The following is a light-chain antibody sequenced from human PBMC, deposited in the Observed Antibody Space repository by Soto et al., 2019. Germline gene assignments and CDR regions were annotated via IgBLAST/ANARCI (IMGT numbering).Light chain of an antibody. CDR2: DAS. J-gene: IGKJ3*01. V-gene: IGKV1-33*01. Sequence: DIQMTQSPSSLSASVGDRVTITCQASQDISNYLNWYQQKPGKAPKLLIYDASNLETGVPSRFSGSGSGTYFTFTISSLQPEDFATYYCQHYDNLPPFTFGPGTKVDIK. CDR1: QDISNY. CDR3: QHYDNLPPFT.